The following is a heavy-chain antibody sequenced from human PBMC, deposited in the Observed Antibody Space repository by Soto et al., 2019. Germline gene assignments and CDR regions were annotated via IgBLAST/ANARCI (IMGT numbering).Heavy chain of an antibody. D-gene: IGHD6-13*01. V-gene: IGHV1-46*01. Sequence: ASVKVSCKASGYTFTNYFMHWVRQAPGQGLEWMGLINPSGDGTNYAPTFQGRITMTRDTSTNTVYLDLRSLRSEDTAVFFCARGHAAGPSFDYWGQGTLVTVS. CDR3: ARGHAAGPSFDY. CDR1: GYTFTNYF. CDR2: INPSGDGT. J-gene: IGHJ4*02.